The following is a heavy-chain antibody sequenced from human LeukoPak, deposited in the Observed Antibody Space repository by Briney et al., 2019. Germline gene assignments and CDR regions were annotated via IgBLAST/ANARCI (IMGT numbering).Heavy chain of an antibody. CDR2: INHSGST. CDR1: GGSFSGYY. J-gene: IGHJ4*02. CDR3: ARVVVTAIPYYFDY. D-gene: IGHD2-21*02. V-gene: IGHV4-34*01. Sequence: SETLSLTCAVYGGSFSGYYWSWIRQPPGKGLEWIGEINHSGSTNYNPSLKSRVTISVDTSKNQFSLKLSSVTAADTAVYYCARVVVTAIPYYFDYWGQGALVTVSS.